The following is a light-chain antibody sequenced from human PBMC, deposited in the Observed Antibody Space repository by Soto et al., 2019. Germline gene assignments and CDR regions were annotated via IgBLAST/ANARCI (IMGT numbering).Light chain of an antibody. CDR1: SSDVGAYNY. J-gene: IGLJ1*01. CDR3: SSYTSSDTYV. CDR2: DVS. Sequence: QSALTQSASVSGSPGQSITISCTGTSSDVGAYNYVSWYQQHPGKAPKLMIYDVSNRPSGVSNRFSGSKSGNTASLTISRLQAEDEADYYCSSYTSSDTYVFGSGTKLTVL. V-gene: IGLV2-14*01.